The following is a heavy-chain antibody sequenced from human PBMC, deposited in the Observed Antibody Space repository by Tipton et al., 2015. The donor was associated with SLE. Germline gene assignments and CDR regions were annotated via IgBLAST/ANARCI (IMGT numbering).Heavy chain of an antibody. CDR2: IYYSGST. J-gene: IGHJ3*02. V-gene: IGHV4-59*01. CDR1: GGSISSYY. CDR3: ARAEGSWDAFDI. D-gene: IGHD2-15*01. Sequence: TLSLTCTVSGGSISSYYWSWIRQPPGRGLEWIGYIYYSGSTNYNPSLKSRVTISVDTSKNQFSRKLSSVTAADTAVYYCARAEGSWDAFDIWGQGTMVTVSS.